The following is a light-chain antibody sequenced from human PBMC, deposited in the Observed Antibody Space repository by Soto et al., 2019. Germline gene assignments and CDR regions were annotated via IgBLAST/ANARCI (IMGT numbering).Light chain of an antibody. V-gene: IGKV3-20*01. CDR2: GAS. Sequence: EIVLTQSPGTLSLSPGERATLSRRASQSVSSTYLAWYQQKPGQAPRLLIYGASSRATGIPDRFGGSGSGTDFTLTISRLEPEDFAVYYCQRYGTSSFGGGTKVEI. J-gene: IGKJ4*01. CDR3: QRYGTSS. CDR1: QSVSSTY.